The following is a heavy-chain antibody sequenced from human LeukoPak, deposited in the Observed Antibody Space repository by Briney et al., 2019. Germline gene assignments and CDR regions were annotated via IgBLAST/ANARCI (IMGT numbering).Heavy chain of an antibody. CDR2: IIPIFGTA. V-gene: IGHV1-69*05. Sequence: SVKVSCKASGGTFSSYAISWVRQAPGQGLEWIGGIIPIFGTANYAQKFQGRVTITTDESTSTAYMELSSLRSEDTAVYYCATCGGDCYFDYWGQGTLVTVSS. CDR3: ATCGGDCYFDY. CDR1: GGTFSSYA. D-gene: IGHD2-21*02. J-gene: IGHJ4*02.